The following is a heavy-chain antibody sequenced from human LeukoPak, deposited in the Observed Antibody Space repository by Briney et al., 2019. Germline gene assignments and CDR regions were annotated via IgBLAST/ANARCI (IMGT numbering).Heavy chain of an antibody. V-gene: IGHV3-23*01. CDR2: ISGSGDNT. CDR3: AKTIHSDFWRGYYSYFDY. D-gene: IGHD3-3*01. Sequence: GGSLRLSCEASGFTFNSYAMNWVRQAPGKGLEWLSMISGSGDNTYYADFVKGRFTISRDNSKNTLYLQMSSLGAGDTAIYYCAKTIHSDFWRGYYSYFDYWGRGTLVTVSS. CDR1: GFTFNSYA. J-gene: IGHJ4*02.